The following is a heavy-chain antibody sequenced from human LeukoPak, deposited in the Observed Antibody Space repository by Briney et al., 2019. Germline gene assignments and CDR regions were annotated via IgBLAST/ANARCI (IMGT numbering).Heavy chain of an antibody. CDR2: LSYDGFKK. CDR1: GITLSNHG. CDR3: AKGGGDFWSGYHKVPDDAFDI. Sequence: GGSLGLSCEGSGITLSNHGLHWVRQAPGKGLEWVALLSYDGFKKYYADSVKGRFTISRDNSKNTLYLQMNSLRAEDTAVYYCAKGGGDFWSGYHKVPDDAFDIWGQGTMVTVSS. J-gene: IGHJ3*02. D-gene: IGHD3-3*01. V-gene: IGHV3-30-3*01.